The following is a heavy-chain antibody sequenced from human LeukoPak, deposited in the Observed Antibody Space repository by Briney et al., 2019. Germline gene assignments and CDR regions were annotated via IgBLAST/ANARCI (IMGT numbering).Heavy chain of an antibody. CDR3: ARELINYDFSRRSRYFDY. Sequence: GGSLRLSCAASGFTFSSYWMSWVRQAPGKGLEWVANIKQDGSEKYYVDSVKGRFTISRDNAKNSLYLQMNSLRAEDTAVYYCARELINYDFSRRSRYFDYWGQGTLVTVS. D-gene: IGHD3-3*01. V-gene: IGHV3-7*01. J-gene: IGHJ4*02. CDR2: IKQDGSEK. CDR1: GFTFSSYW.